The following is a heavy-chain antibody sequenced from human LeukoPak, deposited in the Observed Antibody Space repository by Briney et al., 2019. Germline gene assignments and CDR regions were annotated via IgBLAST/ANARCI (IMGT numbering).Heavy chain of an antibody. J-gene: IGHJ4*02. CDR3: TSRDTVDFDY. CDR1: GFTFSNAW. D-gene: IGHD2-15*01. V-gene: IGHV3-15*01. Sequence: GGSLRLSCAASGFTFSNAWMSWVRQAPGKGLEWVGRIKSKTDGGTTDYAAPVKGRFTISRDDSKNTLYLQMNSLETKDTAVYYCTSRDTVDFDYWGQGTLVTVSS. CDR2: IKSKTDGGTT.